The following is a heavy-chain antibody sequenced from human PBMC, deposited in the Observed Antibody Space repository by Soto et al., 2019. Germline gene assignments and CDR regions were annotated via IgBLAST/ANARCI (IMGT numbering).Heavy chain of an antibody. CDR3: GHGDYDFDY. V-gene: IGHV4-34*01. J-gene: IGHJ4*02. CDR2: INHSGST. D-gene: IGHD4-17*01. CDR1: GGSFSGYY. Sequence: SETLSLTCAVYGGSFSGYYWSWIRQPPGKGLEWIGEINHSGSTNYNPSLKSRVTISVDTSKNQFSLKLSSVTAADTAVYYCGHGDYDFDYWGQGTLVTVSS.